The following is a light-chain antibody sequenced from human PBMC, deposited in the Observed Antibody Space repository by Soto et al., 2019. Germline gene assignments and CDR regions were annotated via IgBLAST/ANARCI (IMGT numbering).Light chain of an antibody. J-gene: IGKJ1*01. V-gene: IGKV3-11*01. CDR2: QTS. Sequence: IDLAQSPATLSSFPGDSVTLSCRASQYINTRLAWYQHRPGQAPRLLIYQTSTRAAGIPARFSASGTGTDFTLTISDVQPEDFAVYYCHQRQSWPRTFGQGTKVDIK. CDR3: HQRQSWPRT. CDR1: QYINTR.